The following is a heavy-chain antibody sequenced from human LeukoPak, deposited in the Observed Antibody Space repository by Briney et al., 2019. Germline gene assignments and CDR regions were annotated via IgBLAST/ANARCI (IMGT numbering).Heavy chain of an antibody. CDR1: GFTFSSYW. Sequence: GGSLRLSCAASGFTFSSYWMSWVRQAPWKGLEWVANIKQDGSEKNYVDSVKGRFTISRDNVKNSLNLQMNSLRGEDTAVYYCARDQMEDFWSGPPFDYWGQGTLVTVSS. D-gene: IGHD3-3*01. CDR2: IKQDGSEK. J-gene: IGHJ4*02. V-gene: IGHV3-7*01. CDR3: ARDQMEDFWSGPPFDY.